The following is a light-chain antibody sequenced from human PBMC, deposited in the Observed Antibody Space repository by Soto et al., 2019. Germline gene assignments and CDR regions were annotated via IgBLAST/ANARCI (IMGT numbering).Light chain of an antibody. CDR3: HQRQSWPRT. Sequence: EIVITQSPVTLSVAPGGRATLSCRASQSVSSSYLAWYQQKPGQAPRLLIYGASSRATGIPDRFSGSGSGTDFTLTISRLEPEDFAVYYCHQRQSWPRTFGQGTKVDI. CDR2: GAS. CDR1: QSVSSSY. V-gene: IGKV3D-20*02. J-gene: IGKJ1*01.